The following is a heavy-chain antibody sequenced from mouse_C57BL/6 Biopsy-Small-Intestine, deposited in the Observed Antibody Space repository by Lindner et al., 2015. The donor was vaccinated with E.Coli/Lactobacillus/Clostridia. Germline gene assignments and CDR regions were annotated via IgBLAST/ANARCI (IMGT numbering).Heavy chain of an antibody. CDR1: GYTFTDYE. V-gene: IGHV1-15*01. CDR3: TRDCYGSSHFAY. J-gene: IGHJ3*01. Sequence: VQLQESGAELVRPGASVTLSCKASGYTFTDYEMHWVKQTPVHGLEWIGAIDPETGGTAYSQKFKGKAILTADKSSSTAYMEFRSLTSEDSAVYYCTRDCYGSSHFAYWGQGTLVTVSA. D-gene: IGHD1-1*01. CDR2: IDPETGGT.